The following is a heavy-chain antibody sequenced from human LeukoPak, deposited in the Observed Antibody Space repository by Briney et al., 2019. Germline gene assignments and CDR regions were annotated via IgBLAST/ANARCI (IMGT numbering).Heavy chain of an antibody. CDR3: ARVDTAMVPGFYNNMDV. Sequence: GRSLRLSCAASSFTFSSYTMHWVRQAPGKGLEWVAVISYDASNKFYTDSVKGRFTISRDNSKNTLYLQMNSLRAEDTAVYYCARVDTAMVPGFYNNMDVWGQGTTVTVSS. J-gene: IGHJ6*02. D-gene: IGHD5-18*01. V-gene: IGHV3-30-3*01. CDR2: ISYDASNK. CDR1: SFTFSSYT.